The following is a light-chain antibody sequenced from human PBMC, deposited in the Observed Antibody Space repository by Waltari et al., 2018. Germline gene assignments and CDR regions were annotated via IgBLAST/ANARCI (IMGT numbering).Light chain of an antibody. CDR2: GAS. CDR3: QKYNSAPLT. V-gene: IGKV3-20*01. Sequence: EIVLTQTPGTLSLSPGERATLSCRASQIVSSSYLAWYQQKPGQAPRLLIYGASSRATGIPDRFSGSGSGTDFTLTISRLEPEDFAVYYCQKYNSAPLTFGGGTKVEIK. CDR1: QIVSSSY. J-gene: IGKJ4*01.